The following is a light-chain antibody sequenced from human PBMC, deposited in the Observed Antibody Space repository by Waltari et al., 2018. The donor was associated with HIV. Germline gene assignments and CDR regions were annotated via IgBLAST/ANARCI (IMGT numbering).Light chain of an antibody. CDR3: QVWDSSSDHWV. J-gene: IGLJ3*02. CDR2: DDS. Sequence: SYVLTQPPSVSVAPGKTAKIACEGDNLQITSVHWYQQRPGQAPIQVIDDDSERPSGIPERFSGSNSGNTATLSITRVEVGDEADYYCQVWDSSSDHWVFGGGTKLTVL. CDR1: NLQITS. V-gene: IGLV3-21*04.